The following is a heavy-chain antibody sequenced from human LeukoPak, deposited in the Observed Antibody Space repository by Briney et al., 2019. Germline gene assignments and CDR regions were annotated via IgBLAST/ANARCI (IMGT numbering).Heavy chain of an antibody. CDR2: ISYDGSNK. J-gene: IGHJ6*02. D-gene: IGHD6-19*01. V-gene: IGHV3-30-3*01. CDR1: GFTFSSYA. CDR3: ARDLYSSGWYRTGDYYYYGMDV. Sequence: GGSLRLSCAASGFTFSSYAMHWVRQAPGKGLEWVAVISYDGSNKYYADSVKGRFTISRDNSKNTLYLQMNSLRAGDTAVYYCARDLYSSGWYRTGDYYYYGMDVWGQGTTVTVSS.